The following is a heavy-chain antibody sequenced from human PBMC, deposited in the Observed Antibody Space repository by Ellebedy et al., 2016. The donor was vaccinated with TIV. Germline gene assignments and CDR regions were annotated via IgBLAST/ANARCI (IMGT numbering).Heavy chain of an antibody. V-gene: IGHV4-39*07. CDR1: GGSISSSSYY. Sequence: SETLSLXCTVSGGSISSSSYYWGWIRQPPGKGLEWIGEINHSGSTNYNPSLKSRVTISVDTSKNQFSLKLSSVTAADTAVYYCARAVYGSGDGMDVWGQGTTVTVSS. D-gene: IGHD3-10*01. J-gene: IGHJ6*02. CDR3: ARAVYGSGDGMDV. CDR2: INHSGST.